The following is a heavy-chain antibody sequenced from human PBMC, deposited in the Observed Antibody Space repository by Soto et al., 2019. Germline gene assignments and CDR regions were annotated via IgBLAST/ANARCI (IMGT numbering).Heavy chain of an antibody. D-gene: IGHD6-13*01. Sequence: QVQLVQSGAEVKKAGSSVKVSCKVSGGTFSSYFINWVRQAPGQGLEWVGGIIPVFGTGSHAEKFQGRVTITADESTSTAYMELSRLRSDDTAVYYCARETPSAAAAYYYYGLDVWGQGTTVTVPS. CDR3: ARETPSAAAAYYYYGLDV. CDR2: IIPVFGTG. V-gene: IGHV1-69*01. J-gene: IGHJ6*02. CDR1: GGTFSSYF.